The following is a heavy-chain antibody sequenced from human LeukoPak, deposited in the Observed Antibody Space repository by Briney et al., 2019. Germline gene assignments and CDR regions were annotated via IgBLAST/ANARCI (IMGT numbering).Heavy chain of an antibody. V-gene: IGHV3-20*04. CDR1: GFTFDDYG. J-gene: IGHJ5*02. Sequence: PGGSLRLSCAASGFTFDDYGMSRVRQAPGKGLEWVSGINWNGGSTGYADSVKGRFTISRDNAKNSLYLQMNSLRAEDTALYYCARSLTHLRYFDWLPREYNWFDPGGQGTLVTVSS. CDR3: ARSLTHLRYFDWLPREYNWFDP. D-gene: IGHD3-9*01. CDR2: INWNGGST.